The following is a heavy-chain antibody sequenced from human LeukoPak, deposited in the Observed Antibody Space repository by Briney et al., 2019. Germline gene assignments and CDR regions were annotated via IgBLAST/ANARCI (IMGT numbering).Heavy chain of an antibody. CDR3: ATPRGYSYSSWDY. Sequence: ASVKVSCKASGYSFTDYYMYWVRQAPGQGLEWMGIINPSDGSRTYAQKFQGRVTMTRDTSTSTVYMELGSLRSEDTAVYYCATPRGYSYSSWDYWGQGTLVTVSS. J-gene: IGHJ4*02. CDR1: GYSFTDYY. D-gene: IGHD5-18*01. V-gene: IGHV1-46*01. CDR2: INPSDGSR.